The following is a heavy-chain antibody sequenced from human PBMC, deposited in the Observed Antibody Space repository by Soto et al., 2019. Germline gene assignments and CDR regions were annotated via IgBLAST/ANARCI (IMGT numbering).Heavy chain of an antibody. Sequence: ASVKVSCKASGGTFSSYTISWVRQAPGQGLEWMGRIIPILGIANYAQKFQGRVTITADKSTSTAYMELSSLRSEDTAVYYCARDGGRDYGDDYWGQGTLVTVSS. D-gene: IGHD4-17*01. J-gene: IGHJ4*02. CDR1: GGTFSSYT. CDR2: IIPILGIA. CDR3: ARDGGRDYGDDY. V-gene: IGHV1-69*04.